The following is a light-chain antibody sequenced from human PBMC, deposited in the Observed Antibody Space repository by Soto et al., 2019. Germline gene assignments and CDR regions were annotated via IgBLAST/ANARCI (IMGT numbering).Light chain of an antibody. CDR2: DAS. J-gene: IGKJ4*01. CDR3: QQYDNLPLT. V-gene: IGKV1-33*01. CDR1: RNVSNC. Sequence: QVSQSPSSLSASVGGRVTITCQPRRNVSNCLYWYQQKPGKAPKLLIYDASNLETGVPSRFSGSGSGKDFTFTISSLQPEDIATYYCQQYDNLPLTFGGGTKVDI.